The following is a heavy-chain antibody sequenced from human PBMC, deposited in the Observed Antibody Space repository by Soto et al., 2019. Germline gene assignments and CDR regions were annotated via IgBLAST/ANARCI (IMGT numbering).Heavy chain of an antibody. CDR1: GFTFSSYG. V-gene: IGHV3-33*01. D-gene: IGHD3-22*01. Sequence: QVQLVESGGGVVQPGRSLRLSCAASGFTFSSYGMHWVRQAPGKGLEWVAVIWYDGSNKYYADSVKGRFTISRDNSKNTLYLQMNSLRAEDTAVYYCARDQYYYDSSGYYYEYSDYWGQGTLVTVSS. CDR3: ARDQYYYDSSGYYYEYSDY. CDR2: IWYDGSNK. J-gene: IGHJ4*02.